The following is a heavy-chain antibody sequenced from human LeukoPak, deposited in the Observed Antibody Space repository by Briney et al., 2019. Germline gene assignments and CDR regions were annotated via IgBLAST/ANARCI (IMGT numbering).Heavy chain of an antibody. V-gene: IGHV4-34*01. Sequence: SETLSLTCAVYGGSFSGYYWSWIRQPPGKGLEWIGEINHSGSTNYNPSLKSRVTISVDTSKNQFSLKLSSVTAADTAVYYCARRVVVVAAYDAFDIWGQGTMVTVSS. CDR1: GGSFSGYY. D-gene: IGHD2-15*01. J-gene: IGHJ3*02. CDR2: INHSGST. CDR3: ARRVVVVAAYDAFDI.